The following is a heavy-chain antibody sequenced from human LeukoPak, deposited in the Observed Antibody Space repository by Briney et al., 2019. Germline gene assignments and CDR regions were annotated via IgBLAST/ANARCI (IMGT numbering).Heavy chain of an antibody. CDR2: ISGSGNRT. CDR1: GFTFSSYA. V-gene: IGHV3-23*01. CDR3: ARDGGYSGYDADC. J-gene: IGHJ4*02. Sequence: GGSLRLSCAASGFTFSSYAMSWVRQAPGKGLEWVSSISGSGNRTYYADSVRGRFTISRENDKNSLFLQMNSLRAEDTAVYYCARDGGYSGYDADCWGQGTLVTVSS. D-gene: IGHD5-12*01.